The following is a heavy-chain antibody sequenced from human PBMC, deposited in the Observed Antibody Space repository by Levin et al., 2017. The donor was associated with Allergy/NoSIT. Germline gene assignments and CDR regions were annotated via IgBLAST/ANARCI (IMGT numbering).Heavy chain of an antibody. CDR2: IYYSGST. V-gene: IGHV4-59*01. Sequence: SQTLSLTCTVSGGSISSYYWSWIRQPPGKGLEWIGYIYYSGSTNYNPSLKSRVTISVDTSKNQFSLKLSSVTAADTAVYYCARDGGVNRVVVPAYKKHYYYYGMDVWGQGTTVTVSS. D-gene: IGHD2-2*01. CDR1: GGSISSYY. CDR3: ARDGGVNRVVVPAYKKHYYYYGMDV. J-gene: IGHJ6*02.